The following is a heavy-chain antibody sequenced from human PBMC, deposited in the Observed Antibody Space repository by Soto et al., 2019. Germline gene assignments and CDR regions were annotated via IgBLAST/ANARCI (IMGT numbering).Heavy chain of an antibody. CDR3: ARDWADYFGSSGPPFRWLDL. J-gene: IGHJ5*02. CDR2: INPNGGST. Sequence: ASVKVSCKXSGYTFTSYYIHWVRQAPGQGLEWMGMINPNGGSTTSEQRFQGRLTMTGDMSTSTVYMELNGLRSEDTAVYYCARDWADYFGSSGPPFRWLDLWGQGTLVTVSS. V-gene: IGHV1-46*01. D-gene: IGHD3-22*01. CDR1: GYTFTSYY.